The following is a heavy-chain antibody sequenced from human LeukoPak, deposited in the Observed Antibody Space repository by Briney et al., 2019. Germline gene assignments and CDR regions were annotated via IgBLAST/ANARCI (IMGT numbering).Heavy chain of an antibody. CDR3: AADYYDSSGYYQDY. J-gene: IGHJ4*02. CDR1: RFTFTSSA. Sequence: ASVKVSCKASRFTFTSSAMQWVRQAHGQRLEWIGWIVVGSGNTNYAQKFQERVTITRDMSTSTAYMELSSLRSEDTAVYYCAADYYDSSGYYQDYWGQGTLVTVSS. D-gene: IGHD3-22*01. CDR2: IVVGSGNT. V-gene: IGHV1-58*02.